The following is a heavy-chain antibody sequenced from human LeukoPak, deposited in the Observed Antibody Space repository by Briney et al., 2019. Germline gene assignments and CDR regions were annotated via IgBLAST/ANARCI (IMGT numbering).Heavy chain of an antibody. J-gene: IGHJ4*02. CDR1: GYTFTDYY. Sequence: ASVKVSCKASGYTFTDYYFHWVRQPPGQGLEWMGRTHPNTGDTNYAQKFQGRVTMTGDASINTASMELTSLTSGDTAVYYCTRVSIAWANLYFDYWGQGTLVTVSS. D-gene: IGHD1-14*01. V-gene: IGHV1-2*02. CDR3: TRVSIAWANLYFDY. CDR2: THPNTGDT.